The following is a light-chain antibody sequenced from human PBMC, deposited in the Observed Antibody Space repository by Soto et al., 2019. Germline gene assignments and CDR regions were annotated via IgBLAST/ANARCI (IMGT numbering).Light chain of an antibody. V-gene: IGKV3-11*01. J-gene: IGKJ1*01. CDR2: DAS. CDR1: QSVGTY. CDR3: QGRSNWAWT. Sequence: EIVLTQSPATLSLSPGERATPSCRASQSVGTYLAWYQHKPGQAPRLLIYDASNRATGIPARFSGGGSGTDFTLTISSLEPEDFAVYYCQGRSNWAWTFGQWTKVEIK.